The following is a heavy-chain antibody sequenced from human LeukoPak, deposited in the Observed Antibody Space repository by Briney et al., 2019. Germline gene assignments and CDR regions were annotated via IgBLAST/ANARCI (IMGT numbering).Heavy chain of an antibody. J-gene: IGHJ4*02. CDR1: GGSISPYY. V-gene: IGHV4-59*08. D-gene: IGHD3-16*01. CDR2: IYYSGST. Sequence: SETLSLTCTVSGGSISPYYWSWIRQPPGKGLEWIGYIYYSGSTNYNPSLKSRVSISVDTSKNQFFLKVTSVTAADTAVYYCARGWGYFDYWGQGTLVTVSS. CDR3: ARGWGYFDY.